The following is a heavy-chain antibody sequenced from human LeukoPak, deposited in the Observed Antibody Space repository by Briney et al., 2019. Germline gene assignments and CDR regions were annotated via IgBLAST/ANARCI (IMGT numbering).Heavy chain of an antibody. CDR3: ARDRSYYDILTGYYSPYDY. Sequence: ASVKVSCKASGYTFTSYGISWVRQAPGQGLEWMGWISAYNGNTNYAQKLQGRVTMTTDTSTSTAYMELRSLRSDDTAVYCCARDRSYYDILTGYYSPYDYWGQGTLVTVSS. V-gene: IGHV1-18*01. CDR2: ISAYNGNT. D-gene: IGHD3-9*01. J-gene: IGHJ4*02. CDR1: GYTFTSYG.